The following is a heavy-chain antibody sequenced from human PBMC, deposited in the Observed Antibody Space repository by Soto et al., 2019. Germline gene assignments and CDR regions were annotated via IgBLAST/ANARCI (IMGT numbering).Heavy chain of an antibody. D-gene: IGHD6-13*01. CDR3: ARGGFGGSSWYDPYYYYYGMDV. V-gene: IGHV1-8*01. CDR1: GYTFTSYD. Sequence: GASVKVSCKASGYTFTSYDINWVRQATGQGLEWMGWMNPNSGNTGYAQKFQGRVTMTRNTSISTAYMELSSLRSEDTAVYYCARGGFGGSSWYDPYYYYYGMDVWGQGTTVTVSS. J-gene: IGHJ6*02. CDR2: MNPNSGNT.